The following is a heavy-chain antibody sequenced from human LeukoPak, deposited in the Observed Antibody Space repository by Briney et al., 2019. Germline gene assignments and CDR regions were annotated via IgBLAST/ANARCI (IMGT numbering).Heavy chain of an antibody. D-gene: IGHD6-13*01. CDR2: IRYDGSNN. V-gene: IGHV3-30*02. CDR3: ARAFSSSFSWFDP. CDR1: GFTFSHYG. Sequence: GGSLRLSCAASGFTFSHYGMHWVRQAPGKGLDWVAFIRYDGSNNYYADSVKGRFTISRDNSKNTLYLEMSSLRAEDMAVYYCARAFSSSFSWFDPWGQGTLVTVSS. J-gene: IGHJ5*02.